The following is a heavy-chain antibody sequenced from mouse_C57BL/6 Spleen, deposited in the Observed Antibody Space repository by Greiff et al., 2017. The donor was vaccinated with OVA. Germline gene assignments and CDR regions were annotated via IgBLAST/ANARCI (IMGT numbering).Heavy chain of an antibody. CDR3: ARYETAQATYDS. J-gene: IGHJ2*01. V-gene: IGHV1-80*01. D-gene: IGHD3-2*02. CDR1: GYAFSSYW. CDR2: IYPGDGDT. Sequence: QVHVKQSGAELVKPGASVKISCKASGYAFSSYWMNWVKQRPGKGLEWIGQIYPGDGDTNYNGKFKGKATLTADKSSSTAYMQLSSLTSEDSAVYFCARYETAQATYDSWGQGTLSQSPQ.